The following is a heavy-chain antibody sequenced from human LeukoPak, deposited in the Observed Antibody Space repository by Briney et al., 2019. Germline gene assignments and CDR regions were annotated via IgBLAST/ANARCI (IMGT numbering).Heavy chain of an antibody. CDR1: GYIFSNYG. CDR2: ISGHSGNT. CDR3: ARDFAWGSGRAPIDDNWLDP. D-gene: IGHD1-14*01. J-gene: IGHJ5*02. Sequence: GASVKVSCKASGYIFSNYGITWVRQAPGHGLEWMGWISGHSGNTNYAQKFQDRATMTTDTSTSTAYMELRSLRFDDTAVYYCARDFAWGSGRAPIDDNWLDPWGQGILVTVSS. V-gene: IGHV1-18*01.